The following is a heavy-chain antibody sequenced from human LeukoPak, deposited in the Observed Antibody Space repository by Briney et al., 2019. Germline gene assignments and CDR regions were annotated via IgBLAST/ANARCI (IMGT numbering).Heavy chain of an antibody. CDR1: GFTFSSYT. V-gene: IGHV3-30-3*01. D-gene: IGHD3-22*01. J-gene: IGHJ4*02. Sequence: GGFLRLSCAASGFTFSSYTMHWVRQAPGKGLEWVAVISYDGSNKYYADSVKGRFTISRDNSKNTLYLQMNSLRAEDTAVYYCAKVWYYDSSGLFDYWGQGTLVTVSS. CDR3: AKVWYYDSSGLFDY. CDR2: ISYDGSNK.